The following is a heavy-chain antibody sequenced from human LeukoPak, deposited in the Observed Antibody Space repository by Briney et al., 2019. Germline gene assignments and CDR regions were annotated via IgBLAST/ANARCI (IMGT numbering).Heavy chain of an antibody. D-gene: IGHD1-26*01. CDR1: GGSLSSYY. V-gene: IGHV4-59*01. J-gene: IGHJ4*02. CDR3: ARGPKGRYDY. CDR2: IYYSGST. Sequence: SETLSLTCTVSGGSLSSYYWSWIRQPPGKGLEWIGYIYYSGSTNYNPSLKSRVTISVDTSKNQFSLKLSSVTAADTAVYYCARGPKGRYDYWGQGTLVTVSS.